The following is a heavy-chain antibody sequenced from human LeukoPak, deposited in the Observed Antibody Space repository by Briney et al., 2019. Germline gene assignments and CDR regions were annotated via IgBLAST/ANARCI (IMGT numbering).Heavy chain of an antibody. J-gene: IGHJ3*02. D-gene: IGHD3-22*01. CDR2: ITPKSGDT. CDR3: ANNYHTSGYYAFDI. V-gene: IGHV1-2*02. CDR1: GYTFTGYY. Sequence: ASVKVSCKASGYTFTGYYMHWVRQAPGQGLEWMGWITPKSGDTKFAQKFQGRVTVTRDTSISTAYMELSSLRSDDTAVYYCANNYHTSGYYAFDIWGQGTVVTVSS.